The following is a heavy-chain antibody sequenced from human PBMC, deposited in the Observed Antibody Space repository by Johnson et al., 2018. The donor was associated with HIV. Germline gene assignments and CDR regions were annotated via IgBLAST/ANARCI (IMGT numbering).Heavy chain of an antibody. D-gene: IGHD6-13*01. J-gene: IGHJ3*02. CDR2: ISGSGGST. CDR1: GFRFSDYY. CDR3: AKDQWSSSWTNDAFAM. Sequence: VQLVESGGGLVKPGGSLRLSCEASGFRFSDYYMSWIRQAPGKGLEWVSAISGSGGSTYYADSVKGRFTISRDNSRNTLYLQMNSLRVEDTAVYYCAKDQWSSSWTNDAFAMWGQGTMVTVSS. V-gene: IGHV3-23*04.